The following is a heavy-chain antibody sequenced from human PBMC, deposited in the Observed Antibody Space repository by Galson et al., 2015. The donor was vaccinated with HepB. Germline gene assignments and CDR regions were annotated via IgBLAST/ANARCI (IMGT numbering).Heavy chain of an antibody. J-gene: IGHJ4*02. D-gene: IGHD1-26*01. Sequence: QSGAEMKKPGESLKISCKVSGYTLTELSMHWVRQAPGKGLEWMGGFDPEDGETIYAQKFQGRVTMTEDTSTDTAYMELSSLRSEDTAVYYCATDQKSGSYTDYYFDYWGQGTLVTVSS. CDR1: GYTLTELS. CDR2: FDPEDGET. V-gene: IGHV1-24*01. CDR3: ATDQKSGSYTDYYFDY.